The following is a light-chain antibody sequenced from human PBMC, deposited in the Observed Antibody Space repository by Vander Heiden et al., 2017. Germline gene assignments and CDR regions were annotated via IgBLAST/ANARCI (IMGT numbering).Light chain of an antibody. CDR3: QQYWGT. V-gene: IGKV1-5*01. Sequence: DIQMTQSPSTLSASVGDRVTITCRASQSISSWLAWYQQKPGKAPKLLIYDASSLESGVPSRFNGSGSGTEFTLTISSLQPDDFATYYCQQYWGTFGQGTKVEIK. CDR2: DAS. J-gene: IGKJ1*01. CDR1: QSISSW.